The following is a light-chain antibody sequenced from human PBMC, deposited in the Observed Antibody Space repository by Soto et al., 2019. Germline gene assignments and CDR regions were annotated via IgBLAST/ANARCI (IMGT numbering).Light chain of an antibody. V-gene: IGLV1-44*01. CDR2: TNN. Sequence: QSVLTQPPSASGTPGQRVTISCSGSSSNIGGNTVSWYQQFPGTAPKLLLYTNNQRPSGVPDRFSGSKSDTSASLAISALQSEDEADYYCAAWDDSLNGHVFGTGTKLTVL. CDR3: AAWDDSLNGHV. J-gene: IGLJ1*01. CDR1: SSNIGGNT.